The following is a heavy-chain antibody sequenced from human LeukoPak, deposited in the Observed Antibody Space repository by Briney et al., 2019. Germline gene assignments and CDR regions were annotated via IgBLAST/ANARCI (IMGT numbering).Heavy chain of an antibody. J-gene: IGHJ4*02. CDR2: INPSGGST. CDR3: ARDAPGRNYGDYRELDY. V-gene: IGHV1-46*01. CDR1: GYTFTNYD. Sequence: VSSVTVSFKASGYTFTNYDINWVRQATGQGLEWMGSINPSGGSTSYAQKFQGRVTMTRDMSTSTVYMELSSLRSEDTAVYYCARDAPGRNYGDYRELDYWGQGTLVTASS. D-gene: IGHD4-17*01.